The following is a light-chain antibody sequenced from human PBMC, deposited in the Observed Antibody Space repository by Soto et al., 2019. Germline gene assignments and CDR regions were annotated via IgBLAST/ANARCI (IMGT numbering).Light chain of an antibody. V-gene: IGLV1-44*01. CDR1: SSNIGSNT. J-gene: IGLJ2*01. CDR3: AAWDDSLNGL. Sequence: QSVLTQPPSGSGTPGQRGTISCSGSSSNIGSNTVNWYQQLPGTAPKLLIYSNNQRPSGVPDRFSGSKSGTSASLAISGLQSEDEADYYCAAWDDSLNGLFGGGTKLTV. CDR2: SNN.